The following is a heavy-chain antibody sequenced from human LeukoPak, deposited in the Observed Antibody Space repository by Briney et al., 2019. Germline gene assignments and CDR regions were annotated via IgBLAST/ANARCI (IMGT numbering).Heavy chain of an antibody. V-gene: IGHV1-69*13. D-gene: IGHD3-9*01. Sequence: ASVKVSCKASGGTFSSYALSWVRQAPGQGLEWMGGITPIFGTANYAQKFQGRVTITADESTSTVYMELSSLRSEDTAVYYCARSFDILTEYYFDCWGQGTLVTVSS. CDR2: ITPIFGTA. CDR1: GGTFSSYA. CDR3: ARSFDILTEYYFDC. J-gene: IGHJ4*02.